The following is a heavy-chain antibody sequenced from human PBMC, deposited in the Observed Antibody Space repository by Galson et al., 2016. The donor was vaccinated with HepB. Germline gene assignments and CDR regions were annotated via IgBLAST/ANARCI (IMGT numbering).Heavy chain of an antibody. Sequence: QSGAEVKKPGESLKISCTASGYSFTSYYIAWVRQMPGKGLEWIGIIYRGDSDTRYSPSFQGQLTISADKSISTAYLRWSSLKASDTATYYCARLREYGTNNYYSNYFDYWGQGTLVTVSS. D-gene: IGHD3-22*01. CDR1: GYSFTSYY. V-gene: IGHV5-51*01. J-gene: IGHJ4*02. CDR3: ARLREYGTNNYYSNYFDY. CDR2: IYRGDSDT.